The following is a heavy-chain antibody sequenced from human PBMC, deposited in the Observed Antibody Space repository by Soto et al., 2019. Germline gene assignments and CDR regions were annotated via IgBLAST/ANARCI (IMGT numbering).Heavy chain of an antibody. CDR2: ISGSGGST. Sequence: EGQLLESGGGLVQPGGSLRLSCAASGLTFSSYAMSWVRQAPGKGLAWVSAISGSGGSTYYADSVKGRFTISRDNAKNTLYLQMNSLRAEDTAVYYCTKWDHTNSGPVDYWGQGTLVTVSS. D-gene: IGHD6-19*01. CDR1: GLTFSSYA. J-gene: IGHJ4*02. V-gene: IGHV3-23*01. CDR3: TKWDHTNSGPVDY.